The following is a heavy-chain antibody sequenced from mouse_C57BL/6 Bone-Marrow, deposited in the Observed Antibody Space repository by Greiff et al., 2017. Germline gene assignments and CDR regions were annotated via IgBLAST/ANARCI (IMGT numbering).Heavy chain of an antibody. Sequence: VQLKESGGDLVKPGGSLKLSCAASGFTFSSYGMSWVRQTPDKRLEWVATISSGGSYTYYPDSVKGRFTISRDNAKNTLYLQMSSLKSEDTAMYYCARHEGRRGGFDYWGQGTTLTVSS. CDR2: ISSGGSYT. CDR3: ARHEGRRGGFDY. V-gene: IGHV5-6*01. J-gene: IGHJ2*01. CDR1: GFTFSSYG. D-gene: IGHD3-3*01.